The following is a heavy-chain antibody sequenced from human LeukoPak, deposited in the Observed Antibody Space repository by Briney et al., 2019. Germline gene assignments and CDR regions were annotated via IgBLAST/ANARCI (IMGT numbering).Heavy chain of an antibody. Sequence: GGSLRLSCAASGFTFDDYAMHWVRPAPGKGLEWVSGTSWNSGSIGYADSVKGRFTNSRDNAKNSLYLQMNSLRAEDMALYYCAKGGGYGLSELWNYWGQGTLVTVSS. CDR2: TSWNSGSI. J-gene: IGHJ4*02. D-gene: IGHD5-18*01. V-gene: IGHV3-9*03. CDR1: GFTFDDYA. CDR3: AKGGGYGLSELWNY.